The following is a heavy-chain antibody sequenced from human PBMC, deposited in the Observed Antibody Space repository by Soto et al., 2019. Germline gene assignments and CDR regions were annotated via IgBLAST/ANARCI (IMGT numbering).Heavy chain of an antibody. D-gene: IGHD3-22*01. J-gene: IGHJ4*02. CDR1: GYTFTSYG. CDR3: ARRSYDSSGYSFWYFDY. CDR2: ISAYNGNT. V-gene: IGHV1-18*01. Sequence: ASVKVSCKASGYTFTSYGISWVRQAPGQGLEWMGWISAYNGNTNYAQKLQGRVTMTTDTSTSTAYMELRSLRSDDTAVYYCARRSYDSSGYSFWYFDYGGQGTLVNAPQ.